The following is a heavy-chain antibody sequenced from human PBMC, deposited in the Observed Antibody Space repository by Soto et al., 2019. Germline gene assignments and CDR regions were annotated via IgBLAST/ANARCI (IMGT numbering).Heavy chain of an antibody. CDR1: GYTFTSYY. J-gene: IGHJ4*02. Sequence: ASVKVSCKASGYTFTSYYMHWVRQAPGQGLEWMGIINPSGGSTSYAQKFQGRVTMTRGTSTSTVYMELSSLRSEDTAVYYCARGGGYCSSTSCYLAHDFDYWGQGTLVTVSS. CDR2: INPSGGST. CDR3: ARGGGYCSSTSCYLAHDFDY. V-gene: IGHV1-46*01. D-gene: IGHD2-2*01.